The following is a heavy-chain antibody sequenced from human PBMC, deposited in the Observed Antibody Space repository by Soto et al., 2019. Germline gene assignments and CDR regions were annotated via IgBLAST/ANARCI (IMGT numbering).Heavy chain of an antibody. CDR1: GGSISSGGYY. CDR2: IYYSGST. CDR3: ARGQGRKGYYFDY. Sequence: QVQLQESSPGLVKPSQTLSLTCTVSGGSISSGGYYWSWIRQHPGKGLEWIGYIYYSGSTYYNPSLKSRVTISEDTSKNHFSLKLSSVTAADTAVYYCARGQGRKGYYFDYWGQGTLVTVSS. J-gene: IGHJ4*02. D-gene: IGHD2-15*01. V-gene: IGHV4-31*03.